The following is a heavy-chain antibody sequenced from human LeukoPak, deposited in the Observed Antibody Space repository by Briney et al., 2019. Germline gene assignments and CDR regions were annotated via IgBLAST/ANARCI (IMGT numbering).Heavy chain of an antibody. CDR3: AKAYCGSTVCYGGGKIDY. J-gene: IGHJ4*02. CDR2: IRYDENNK. D-gene: IGHD2-2*01. CDR1: GFTFNNYG. Sequence: GWSLRLSCGASGFTFNNYGMHWVRQAPGKGPEWVAFIRYDENNKKYADSVKGRFTISRDNSKNTLYLQMNSLRVEDAAVYYCAKAYCGSTVCYGGGKIDYWGQGTLVTVSS. V-gene: IGHV3-30*02.